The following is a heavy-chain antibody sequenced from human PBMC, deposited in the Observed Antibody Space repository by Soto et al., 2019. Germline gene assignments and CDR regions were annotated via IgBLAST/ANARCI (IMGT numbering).Heavy chain of an antibody. CDR2: IYYTGKA. V-gene: IGHV4-30-4*01. J-gene: IGHJ5*02. D-gene: IGHD2-2*01. CDR1: GDYIHVGGYY. Sequence: PSETLSLTCSVSGDYIHVGGYYWTWIRQRPGKGLEWMGYIYYTGKAYYNPSLESRLTMSVDRSKNQFSLRLTSVTAADTAVYFCGRDLPSNANCIDPWGQGTLVTVS. CDR3: GRDLPSNANCIDP.